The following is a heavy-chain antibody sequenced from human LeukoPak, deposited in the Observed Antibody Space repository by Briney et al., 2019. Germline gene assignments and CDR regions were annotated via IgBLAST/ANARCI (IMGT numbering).Heavy chain of an antibody. CDR1: GGSISSSIYY. Sequence: SETLSLTCTVSGGSISSSIYYWGWIRQPPGKGLEWIGSIYYSGSTYYNPSLKSRVTISVDTSKNQFSLKLSSVTAADTAVYYCARLDYYDSSGYYSWGQGTLVTVSS. CDR2: IYYSGST. D-gene: IGHD3-22*01. CDR3: ARLDYYDSSGYYS. J-gene: IGHJ4*02. V-gene: IGHV4-39*01.